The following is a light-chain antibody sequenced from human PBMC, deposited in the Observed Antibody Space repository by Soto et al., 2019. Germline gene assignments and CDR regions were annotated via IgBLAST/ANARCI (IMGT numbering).Light chain of an antibody. CDR3: QSFDKYLSAVV. V-gene: IGLV1-40*01. CDR2: DNT. Sequence: QSVLAQPPSVSGAPGERVTISCTGSSSDIGAGYRVRRYQQVPGTAPKLLIYDNTNRPSGVSVRFSGSKSGTSASLAISGLQAEDEADYYCQSFDKYLSAVVFGGGTKVTVL. CDR1: SSDIGAGYR. J-gene: IGLJ2*01.